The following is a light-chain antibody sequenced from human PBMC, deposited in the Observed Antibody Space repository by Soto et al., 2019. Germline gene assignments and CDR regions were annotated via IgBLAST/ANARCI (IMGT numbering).Light chain of an antibody. J-gene: IGKJ4*01. CDR3: PQYGSSPLT. CDR2: GAS. Sequence: EIVLTQSPGTLSLSPGERATLSCRASQSVSSNYLAWYQQKPGQAPRLLIYGASSRATGIPDRFSGSGSGTDFTLTVSRLEPEDFAVYHCPQYGSSPLTLGGGTMVEIK. CDR1: QSVSSNY. V-gene: IGKV3-20*01.